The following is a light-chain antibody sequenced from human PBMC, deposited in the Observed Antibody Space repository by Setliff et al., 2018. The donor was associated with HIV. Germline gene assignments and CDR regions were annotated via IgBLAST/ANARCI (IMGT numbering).Light chain of an antibody. Sequence: QSVLTQPASVSGSPGQSITISCTGTSSDVGGYNYVSWYQHYPGKAPKFMIYAVTTRPSGVSNRFSGSKSGNTASLTISGLQAEDEADYFCCSYVTGSTYVCGTGTRSPS. V-gene: IGLV2-23*02. CDR2: AVT. CDR1: SSDVGGYNY. J-gene: IGLJ1*01. CDR3: CSYVTGSTYV.